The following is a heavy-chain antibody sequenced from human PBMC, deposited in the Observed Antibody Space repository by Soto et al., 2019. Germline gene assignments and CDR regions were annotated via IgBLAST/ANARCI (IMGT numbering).Heavy chain of an antibody. J-gene: IGHJ4*02. V-gene: IGHV3-30*03. Sequence: VQLVESGGGVVQPGRSLRVSCAASGSSFSSYGIHWVRQAPGKGLEWVALISDDGSNKYYADSVKGRFTISRDNSKNMLYLHMSSLRTEDTAVYFCAMVIFGSSGQWDYWGQGTLVSVSS. CDR3: AMVIFGSSGQWDY. CDR1: GSSFSSYG. CDR2: ISDDGSNK. D-gene: IGHD6-13*01.